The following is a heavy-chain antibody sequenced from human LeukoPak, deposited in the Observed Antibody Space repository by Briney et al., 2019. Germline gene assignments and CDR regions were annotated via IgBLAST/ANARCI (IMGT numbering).Heavy chain of an antibody. J-gene: IGHJ5*02. CDR3: ARGIAAAGGRWFDP. CDR1: GYTFTDYY. Sequence: GASVKVSCKASGYTFTDYYMHWVQQAPGQVLEWMGWINPNSGGTNYAQQFQGRVTMTRDTSISTAYMELSNLRSDDTAVYYCARGIAAAGGRWFDPWGQGTLVTVSS. D-gene: IGHD6-13*01. CDR2: INPNSGGT. V-gene: IGHV1-2*03.